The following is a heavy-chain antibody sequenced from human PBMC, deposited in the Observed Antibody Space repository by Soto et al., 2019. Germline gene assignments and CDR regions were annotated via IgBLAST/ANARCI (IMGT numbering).Heavy chain of an antibody. CDR2: IIPYYNTL. D-gene: IGHD6-13*01. J-gene: IGHJ4*02. CDR3: ASGASRGYPYFFDS. CDR1: EGTFNSYA. Sequence: QAQVVQSGAEMRKPGSSVKLSCKASEGTFNSYAIAWVRQAPGQGLEWMGGIIPYYNTLNYAQKFQDRVTITADDSTNTVYMELSSLSSDDTAVYFCASGASRGYPYFFDSWAQGTLVTVSS. V-gene: IGHV1-69*01.